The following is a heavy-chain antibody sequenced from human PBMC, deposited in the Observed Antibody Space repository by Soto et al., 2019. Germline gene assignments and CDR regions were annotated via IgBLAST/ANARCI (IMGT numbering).Heavy chain of an antibody. CDR1: GFTFSSYS. CDR2: ISSSSYI. CDR3: ARYIGAYDFWSGYYSAGMDA. J-gene: IGHJ6*02. D-gene: IGHD3-3*01. V-gene: IGHV3-21*01. Sequence: PGGSLRLSCAASGFTFSSYSMNWVRQAPGKGLEWVSSISSSSYIYYADSVKGRFTISRDNAKNSLYLQMNSLRAEDTAVYYCARYIGAYDFWSGYYSAGMDAWGQGTTVTVSS.